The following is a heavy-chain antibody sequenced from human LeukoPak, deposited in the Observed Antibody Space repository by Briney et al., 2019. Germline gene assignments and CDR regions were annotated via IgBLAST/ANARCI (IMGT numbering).Heavy chain of an antibody. D-gene: IGHD2/OR15-2a*01. CDR3: ARGFLYFDL. J-gene: IGHJ3*01. Sequence: PSETLSLTCTVSGGSISSSSYYWGWIRQPPGKGLEWIGTIYYSGSTYYNPSLKSRVTISVDTSKNQFSLKLSSVTAADTAVYYCARGFLYFDLWGQGTMVTVSS. V-gene: IGHV4-39*07. CDR2: IYYSGST. CDR1: GGSISSSSYY.